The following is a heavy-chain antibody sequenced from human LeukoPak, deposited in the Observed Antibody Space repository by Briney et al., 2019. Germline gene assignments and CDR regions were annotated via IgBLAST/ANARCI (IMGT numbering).Heavy chain of an antibody. CDR3: ARVRYSSSLNYYYGMDV. Sequence: SQTLSLTCALSGDSVSSNSAAWNWVRQSPSRGLEWLGRTYYRSKWYNDYAVSVKSRITINPDTSKNQFSLQLNSVTPEDTAVYYCARVRYSSSLNYYYGMDVWGQGTTVTVSS. CDR1: GDSVSSNSAA. V-gene: IGHV6-1*01. J-gene: IGHJ6*02. CDR2: TYYRSKWYN. D-gene: IGHD6-13*01.